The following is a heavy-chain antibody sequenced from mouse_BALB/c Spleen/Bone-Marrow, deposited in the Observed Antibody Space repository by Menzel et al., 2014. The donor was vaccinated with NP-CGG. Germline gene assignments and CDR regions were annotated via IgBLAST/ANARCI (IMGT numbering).Heavy chain of an antibody. CDR3: AREGGSRAY. D-gene: IGHD1-1*01. J-gene: IGHJ3*01. Sequence: EVKLVESGPGLVKPSQSLSLTCSVTGFSITSGYYWNWVRQFPGNTLEWMGYISYDGSNNYNPSLKNRISITRDTSKNQFFLKLNSVTTEDTATYYCAREGGSRAYWGQGTLVTVSA. CDR1: GFSITSGYY. V-gene: IGHV3-6*02. CDR2: ISYDGSN.